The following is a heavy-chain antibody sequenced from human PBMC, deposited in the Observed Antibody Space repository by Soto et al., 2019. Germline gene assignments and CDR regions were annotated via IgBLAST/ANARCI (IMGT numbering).Heavy chain of an antibody. CDR2: TYYRSRWYN. J-gene: IGHJ6*03. Sequence: SQTLSLTCAISGDSVSSNSAALNWIRLSPSRGLEWLARTYYRSRWYNDYAVSVRSRITVNPDTSKNQFSLQLTSVTPEDTAVYYCAGTTSHLWYYVDVWGKGTTVTVSS. CDR3: AGTTSHLWYYVDV. V-gene: IGHV6-1*01. D-gene: IGHD1-7*01. CDR1: GDSVSSNSAA.